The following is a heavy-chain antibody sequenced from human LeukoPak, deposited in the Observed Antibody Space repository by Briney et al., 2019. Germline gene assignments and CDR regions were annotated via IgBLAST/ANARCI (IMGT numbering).Heavy chain of an antibody. CDR2: IYYSGST. D-gene: IGHD3-3*01. CDR3: ARGTLLGYYDFWSGYIRPFDY. Sequence: SETLSLTCTVSGGSISSYYWSWIRQPPGKGLEWIGYIYYSGSTNYNPSLKSRVTISVDTSKNQFSLKLSSVTAADTAVYYCARGTLLGYYDFWSGYIRPFDYWGQGTLVTVSS. V-gene: IGHV4-59*12. CDR1: GGSISSYY. J-gene: IGHJ4*02.